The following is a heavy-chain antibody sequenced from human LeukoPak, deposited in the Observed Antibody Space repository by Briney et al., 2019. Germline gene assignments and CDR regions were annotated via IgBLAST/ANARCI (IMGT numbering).Heavy chain of an antibody. D-gene: IGHD2-2*01. CDR2: IIPIFGTA. V-gene: IGHV1-69*01. Sequence: GASVKVSCKASGGTFSSYAISWVRQAPGQGLEWMGGIIPIFGTANYAQKFQGRVTITADESTSTAYMELSSLRSEDTAVYYCGSQEEDIVVVPAAIYYYYYYLDVWGKGTTVTVSS. CDR3: GSQEEDIVVVPAAIYYYYYYLDV. CDR1: GGTFSSYA. J-gene: IGHJ6*03.